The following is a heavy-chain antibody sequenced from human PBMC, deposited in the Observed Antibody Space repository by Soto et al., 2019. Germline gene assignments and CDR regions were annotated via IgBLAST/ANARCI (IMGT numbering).Heavy chain of an antibody. CDR1: GFTFSGYS. Sequence: EVQLVESGGGLVQPGGSLRLSCAASGFTFSGYSMNWVRQTPGKGLEWVSYISSSSSTIYYADSVKGRFSISRDNAKSSLYLQMNSLRDEDTAVYYCVKDGAYGGNFPDAFDIWGQGTMVTVSS. J-gene: IGHJ3*02. V-gene: IGHV3-48*02. CDR2: ISSSSSTI. D-gene: IGHD4-17*01. CDR3: VKDGAYGGNFPDAFDI.